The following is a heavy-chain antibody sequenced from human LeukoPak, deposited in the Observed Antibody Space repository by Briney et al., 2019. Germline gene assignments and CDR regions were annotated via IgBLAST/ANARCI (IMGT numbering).Heavy chain of an antibody. J-gene: IGHJ4*02. D-gene: IGHD3-22*01. CDR2: ISWSSGSI. V-gene: IGHV3-9*01. Sequence: GRSLRLSCAASGFTFDDYAMHWVRQAPGKGLEWVSGISWSSGSIGYADSVKGRFTISRDNAKNSLYLQMNSLRAEDTALYYCAKDQGYDSSAKGAFDYWGQGTLVTVSS. CDR1: GFTFDDYA. CDR3: AKDQGYDSSAKGAFDY.